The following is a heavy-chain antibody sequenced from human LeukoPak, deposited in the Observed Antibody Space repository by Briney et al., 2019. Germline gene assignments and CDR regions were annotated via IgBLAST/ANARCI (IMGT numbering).Heavy chain of an antibody. Sequence: ASVKVSCKASGFTFTSSAVQWVRQARGQRLEWIGWIVVGSGNTNYAQKFQERVTITRDMSTSTAYMELSSLRFEDTAVYYCAADRLLWFGELPIHGMDVWGKGTTVTVSS. V-gene: IGHV1-58*01. J-gene: IGHJ6*04. CDR3: AADRLLWFGELPIHGMDV. CDR1: GFTFTSSA. D-gene: IGHD3-10*01. CDR2: IVVGSGNT.